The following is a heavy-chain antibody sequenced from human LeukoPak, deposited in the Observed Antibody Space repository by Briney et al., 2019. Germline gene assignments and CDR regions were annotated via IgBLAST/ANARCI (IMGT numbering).Heavy chain of an antibody. Sequence: ASVKVSCKASGYTFTSYYMHWVRQAPGQGLEWMGIINPSGGSTSYAQKFQGRVTMTRDTSTSTVYMELSSLRSEDTAVYYCASDCSSTSCYVLSGTFDYWGQGTLVTVSS. CDR1: GYTFTSYY. CDR3: ASDCSSTSCYVLSGTFDY. D-gene: IGHD2-2*01. V-gene: IGHV1-46*01. CDR2: INPSGGST. J-gene: IGHJ4*02.